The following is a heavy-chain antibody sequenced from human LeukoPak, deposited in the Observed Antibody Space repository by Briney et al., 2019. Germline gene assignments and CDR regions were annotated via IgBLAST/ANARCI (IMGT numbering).Heavy chain of an antibody. J-gene: IGHJ4*02. CDR2: IRYDGSDK. CDR1: GFTFSSFG. CDR3: ASATFSNWFYFDQ. D-gene: IGHD6-13*01. Sequence: PGGSLRLSCEASGFTFSSFGMHWVRQAPGKGLEWVAFIRYDGSDKYYGDSVKGRFTISRDNSNNTLFLQMSSLRAEDTSTYYCASATFSNWFYFDQWGQGTLVTVSS. V-gene: IGHV3-30*02.